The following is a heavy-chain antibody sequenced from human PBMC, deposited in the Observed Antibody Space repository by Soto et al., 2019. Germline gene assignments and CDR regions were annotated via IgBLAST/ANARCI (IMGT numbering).Heavy chain of an antibody. V-gene: IGHV4-39*01. Sequence: SETLSLTCTVSGGSISSSSYYWGWIRQPPGKGLEWIGSIYYSGSTYYNPSLKSRVTISVDTSKNQFSLKLSSVTAADTAVYYCARLEGATGDYYYYYGLDVWGQGTTVTV. J-gene: IGHJ6*02. D-gene: IGHD1-26*01. CDR3: ARLEGATGDYYYYYGLDV. CDR2: IYYSGST. CDR1: GGSISSSSYY.